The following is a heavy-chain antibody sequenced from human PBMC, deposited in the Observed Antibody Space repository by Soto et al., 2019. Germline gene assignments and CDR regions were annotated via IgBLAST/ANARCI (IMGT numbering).Heavy chain of an antibody. J-gene: IGHJ3*02. CDR3: ARGYYYGSGSYYIYDAFDI. CDR1: GYTFTSYG. D-gene: IGHD3-10*01. Sequence: ASVKVSCKASGYTFTSYGISWVRQAPGQGLEWMGWISAYNGNTNYAQKLQGRVTMTTDTSTSTAYMELRSLRSDDTAVYYCARGYYYGSGSYYIYDAFDIWGQGTMVTVSS. CDR2: ISAYNGNT. V-gene: IGHV1-18*01.